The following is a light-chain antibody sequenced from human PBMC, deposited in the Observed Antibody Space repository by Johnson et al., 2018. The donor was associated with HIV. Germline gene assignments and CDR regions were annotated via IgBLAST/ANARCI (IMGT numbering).Light chain of an antibody. J-gene: IGLJ1*01. CDR3: GTWDSSLSAGV. V-gene: IGLV1-51*01. CDR1: SSNIGNNY. Sequence: QSVLTQPPSVSAAPGQKVTISCSGSSSNIGNNYVSWYQQLPGTAPKLLIYDNNKRPSGIPDRFSGPKSGTSATLGITGLKTGDEADYYWGTWDSSLSAGVFGTGTEVTVL. CDR2: DNN.